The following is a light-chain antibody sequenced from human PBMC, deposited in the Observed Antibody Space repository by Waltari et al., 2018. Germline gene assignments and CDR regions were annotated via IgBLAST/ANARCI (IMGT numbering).Light chain of an antibody. J-gene: IGKJ4*01. Sequence: VILTQSPATLSLSPGERATLSCRASQSVANYLAWYQQKPGQAPILLIYGAFSRATCIPDRFSCTGSGTEFTLTISSLEPEDFAVYFCQRYSNSPLTFGGGTKVEIK. CDR2: GAF. CDR1: QSVANY. CDR3: QRYSNSPLT. V-gene: IGKV3-11*01.